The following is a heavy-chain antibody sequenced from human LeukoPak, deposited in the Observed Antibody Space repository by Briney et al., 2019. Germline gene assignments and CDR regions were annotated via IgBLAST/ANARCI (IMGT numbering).Heavy chain of an antibody. D-gene: IGHD3-3*01. V-gene: IGHV1-18*01. CDR3: ARDRSTYDFWSGYNNWFDP. CDR1: GYTFTSYG. Sequence: GASVKVSCKASGYTFTSYGISWVRQAPGQGLEWMGWISAYNGNTNYAQKLQGRVTMTTDTPTSTAYMELRSLRSDDTAVYYCARDRSTYDFWSGYNNWFDPWGQGTLVTVSS. J-gene: IGHJ5*02. CDR2: ISAYNGNT.